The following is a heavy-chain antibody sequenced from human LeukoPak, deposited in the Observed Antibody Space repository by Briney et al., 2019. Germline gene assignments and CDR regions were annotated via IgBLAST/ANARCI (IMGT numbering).Heavy chain of an antibody. CDR1: GFTFSSYA. J-gene: IGHJ4*02. D-gene: IGHD5-24*01. CDR3: ARLDGYNFFDY. V-gene: IGHV3-30*04. CDR2: ISYDGSNK. Sequence: GRSLRLSCAASGFTFSSYAMHWVRQAPGKGLEWVAVISYDGSNKYYADSVKGRLTISRDNSKNTLYLQMNSLRAEDTAVYYCARLDGYNFFDYWGQGTLVTVSS.